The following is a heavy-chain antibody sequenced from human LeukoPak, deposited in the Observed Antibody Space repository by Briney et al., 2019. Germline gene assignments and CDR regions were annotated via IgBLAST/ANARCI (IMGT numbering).Heavy chain of an antibody. CDR1: GGSISSSTYY. V-gene: IGHV4-39*01. D-gene: IGHD6-19*01. Sequence: SETLSLTCTVSGGSISSSTYYWGWIRQPPGKGLEWIGSIYYSGSTYYNPPLKSRVTISVDTSKNQFSLKLSSVTAADTAVYYCARQEAGTDYWGQGTLVTVSS. CDR3: ARQEAGTDY. J-gene: IGHJ4*02. CDR2: IYYSGST.